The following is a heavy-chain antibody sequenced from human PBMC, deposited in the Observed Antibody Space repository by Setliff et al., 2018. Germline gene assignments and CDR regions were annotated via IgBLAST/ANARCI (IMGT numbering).Heavy chain of an antibody. J-gene: IGHJ4*02. Sequence: GGSLRLSCAASGFTFSPYAMSWVRQAPGKGLEWVSTIYRGDRDTFYTDSVKGRFTIFRDSPKNTLYLQMTSLRAEDTAVYYCAKPQLELRWGFESWGQGTLVTVSS. CDR1: GFTFSPYA. CDR3: AKPQLELRWGFES. V-gene: IGHV3-23*03. D-gene: IGHD1-7*01. CDR2: IYRGDRDT.